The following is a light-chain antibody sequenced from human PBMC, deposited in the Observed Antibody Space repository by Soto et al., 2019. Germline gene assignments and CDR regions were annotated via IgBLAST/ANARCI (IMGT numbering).Light chain of an antibody. CDR2: DAS. CDR3: QQFSSYPIT. V-gene: IGKV3-11*01. Sequence: EIVLTQSPATLSLSPGESATLSCRASQSVSSYLAWYQQKPGQAPRLLIYDASSSATGIPDRFSGGVSGTDFTLTISRLEPEDFAVYYCQQFSSYPITFGGGTKVDIK. CDR1: QSVSSY. J-gene: IGKJ4*01.